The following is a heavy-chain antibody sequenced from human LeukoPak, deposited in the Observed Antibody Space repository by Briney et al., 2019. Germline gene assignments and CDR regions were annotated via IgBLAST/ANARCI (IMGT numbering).Heavy chain of an antibody. CDR2: ISSSGSTI. J-gene: IGHJ6*03. D-gene: IGHD3-3*01. CDR3: AREAYYDFWAGGYYYYYMDV. Sequence: GGSLRLSCAASGFTFSSYEMNWVRQAPGKGLEWVSYISSSGSTIYYADSVKGRFTISRDNAKNSLYLQMNTLRAEDTAVYYCAREAYYDFWAGGYYYYYMDVWGKGTTVTVSS. V-gene: IGHV3-48*03. CDR1: GFTFSSYE.